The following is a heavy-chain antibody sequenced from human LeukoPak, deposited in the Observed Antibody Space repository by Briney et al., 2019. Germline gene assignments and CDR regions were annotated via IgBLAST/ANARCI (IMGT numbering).Heavy chain of an antibody. J-gene: IGHJ1*01. CDR2: ISAYNGNT. CDR3: ARGLPSHYLNYYDSSGYYFEYFQH. CDR1: GYTFTSYG. D-gene: IGHD3-22*01. Sequence: ASVKVSCKASGYTFTSYGISWVRQAPGQGLEWMGWISAYNGNTNYAQKLQGRVTMTTDTSTSTAYMELRSLRSDDTAVYYCARGLPSHYLNYYDSSGYYFEYFQHWGQGTLVTVSS. V-gene: IGHV1-18*01.